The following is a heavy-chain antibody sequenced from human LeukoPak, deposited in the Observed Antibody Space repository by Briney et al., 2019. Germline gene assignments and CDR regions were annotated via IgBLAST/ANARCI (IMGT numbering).Heavy chain of an antibody. CDR1: GGSISSGSYY. CDR3: AREFWNYRSGNLQAFHI. CDR2: ISPSGST. V-gene: IGHV4-61*02. Sequence: PSETLSLTCTVSGGSISSGSYYWSWIRQPAGKGLEWIGRISPSGSTKYNPSLKSRVTISVDTSKNQFSLRLSSVTAADPAVYYCAREFWNYRSGNLQAFHIWGQGTLVTVSS. D-gene: IGHD3-10*01. J-gene: IGHJ3*02.